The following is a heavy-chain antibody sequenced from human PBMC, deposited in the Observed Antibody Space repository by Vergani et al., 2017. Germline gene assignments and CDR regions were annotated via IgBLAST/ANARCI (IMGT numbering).Heavy chain of an antibody. CDR1: GFTFDDYG. J-gene: IGHJ4*02. V-gene: IGHV3-20*04. CDR2: INWNGDST. D-gene: IGHD3-9*01. CDR3: ARGRDWLDY. Sequence: EVQLVESGGGVVRPGGSLRLFCATSGFTFDDYGMNWVRQAPGKGLEWVSDINWNGDSTGYADSVKGRFTISRDNAKNSLYLQMNSLIVGDTALYYCARGRDWLDYWGQGTLVTVSS.